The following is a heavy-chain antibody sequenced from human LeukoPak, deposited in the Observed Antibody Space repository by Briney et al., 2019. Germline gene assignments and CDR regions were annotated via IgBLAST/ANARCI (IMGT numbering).Heavy chain of an antibody. Sequence: PSETLSLTCAVSGVSISSSNWWSWVRQPPGNGLEWIGVIYHSGSTNYNPSLKSRDTISVDKSTNQFSLKLSSVTAADTAVYYCAASSLVIVVVVAATQSYYYMDVWGKGTTVTVSS. CDR3: AASSLVIVVVVAATQSYYYMDV. D-gene: IGHD2-15*01. V-gene: IGHV4-4*02. CDR2: IYHSGST. CDR1: GVSISSSNW. J-gene: IGHJ6*03.